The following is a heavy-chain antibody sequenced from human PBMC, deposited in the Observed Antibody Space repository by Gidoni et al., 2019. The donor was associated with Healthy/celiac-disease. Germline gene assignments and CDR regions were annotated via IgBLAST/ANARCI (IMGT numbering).Heavy chain of an antibody. CDR2: INHSGST. V-gene: IGHV4-34*01. CDR3: ARGLRLSRPPDNWFDP. J-gene: IGHJ5*02. D-gene: IGHD3-16*02. CDR1: GGSFVGSY. Sequence: QVQLQQWGAGLLKPSETLSLTCAVCGGSFVGSYWSWIRQPPGKGLEWIGEINHSGSTNYNPSLKSRVTISVDTSKNQFSLKLSSVTAADTAVYYCARGLRLSRPPDNWFDPWGQGTLVTVSS.